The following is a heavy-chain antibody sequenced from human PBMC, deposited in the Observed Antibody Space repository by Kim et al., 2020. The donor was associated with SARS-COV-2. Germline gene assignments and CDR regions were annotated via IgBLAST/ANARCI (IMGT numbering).Heavy chain of an antibody. V-gene: IGHV3-23*01. CDR3: AKSGVGGSYQFDY. D-gene: IGHD1-26*01. J-gene: IGHJ4*02. CDR2: IGSSGSST. CDR1: GFTFSSYA. Sequence: GGSLRLSCAASGFTFSSYAMNWVRQAPGKGLEWVSIIGSSGSSTYYADSVKGRFTISRDNSKNTLFLQMNSLRAEDTAVYYCAKSGVGGSYQFDYWGQGTLVTVSS.